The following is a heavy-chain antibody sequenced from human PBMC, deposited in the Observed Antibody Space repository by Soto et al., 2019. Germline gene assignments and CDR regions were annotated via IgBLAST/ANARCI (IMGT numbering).Heavy chain of an antibody. J-gene: IGHJ6*02. Sequence: SETLSLTXTVSGGPVSSGSYHWSWIRQPPGKGLEWIGYIYYSGSTNYNPSLKSRVTISVDTSKNQFSLKLSSVTAADTAVYYCAREQAPLYYAMDVWGQGTTVTVSS. CDR2: IYYSGST. CDR3: AREQAPLYYAMDV. CDR1: GGPVSSGSYH. V-gene: IGHV4-61*01.